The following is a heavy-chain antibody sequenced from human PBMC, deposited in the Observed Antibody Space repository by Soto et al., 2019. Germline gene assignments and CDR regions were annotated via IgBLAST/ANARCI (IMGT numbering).Heavy chain of an antibody. J-gene: IGHJ4*02. CDR1: GFPFSIYA. CDR3: AKPYGEAGAGNYWGHPLDY. Sequence: PGGSLRLSCAASGFPFSIYAMTWVRQAPGRGLEWVSTISSHADHTFYADSVKGRFTISRDNPKNTVYLQMDSLRAEDTAVYFCAKPYGEAGAGNYWGHPLDYWGQGTLVTVSS. V-gene: IGHV3-23*01. D-gene: IGHD3-10*01. CDR2: ISSHADHT.